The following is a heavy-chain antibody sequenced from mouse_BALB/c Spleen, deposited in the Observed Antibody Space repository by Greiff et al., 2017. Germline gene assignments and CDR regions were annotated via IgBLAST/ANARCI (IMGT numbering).Heavy chain of an antibody. J-gene: IGHJ2*01. V-gene: IGHV2-3*01. CDR1: GFTFSSYG. CDR2: IWGDGST. D-gene: IGHD1-1*02. CDR3: AKGGYPYYFDY. Sequence: VQVVESGGDLVKPVGSLKLSCAASGFTFSSYGMSWVRQTPGKGLEWLGVIWGDGSTNYHSALISRLSISKDNSKSQVFLKLNSLQTDDTATYYCAKGGYPYYFDYWGQGTTLTVSS.